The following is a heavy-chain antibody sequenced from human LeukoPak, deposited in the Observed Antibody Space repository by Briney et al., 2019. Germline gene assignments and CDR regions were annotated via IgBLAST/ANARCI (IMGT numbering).Heavy chain of an antibody. J-gene: IGHJ3*01. V-gene: IGHV1-69*05. D-gene: IGHD6-13*01. Sequence: ASVKVSCKASGGTFSSYAISWVRQAPGQGLEWMGGIIPIFGTANYAQKFQGRVTITTDESTSTAYMELSSLRSEDTAVYYCARARGASSIAAAGTLTFWGQGTMVTVSS. CDR2: IIPIFGTA. CDR1: GGTFSSYA. CDR3: ARARGASSIAAAGTLTF.